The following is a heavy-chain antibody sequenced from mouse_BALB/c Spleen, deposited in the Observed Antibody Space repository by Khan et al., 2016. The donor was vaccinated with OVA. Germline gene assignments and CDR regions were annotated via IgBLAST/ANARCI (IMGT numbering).Heavy chain of an antibody. V-gene: IGHV2-3*01. CDR3: AKFTPEYYSMDY. J-gene: IGHJ4*01. CDR2: IWGDGST. Sequence: QVQLKESGPGLVAPSQSLSITCTVSGFSLSSNGVSWVRQPPGKDLEWLGVIWGDGSTNYHSTLKSRLIISKDNSKSQVFLKLNSLQTDDTATYYCAKFTPEYYSMDYWGQGTSVTVSS. CDR1: GFSLSSNG. D-gene: IGHD1-1*01.